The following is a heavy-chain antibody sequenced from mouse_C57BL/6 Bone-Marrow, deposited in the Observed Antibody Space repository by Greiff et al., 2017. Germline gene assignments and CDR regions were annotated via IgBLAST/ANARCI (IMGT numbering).Heavy chain of an antibody. CDR3: ARGDSAH. J-gene: IGHJ2*01. V-gene: IGHV1-82*01. CDR2: IYPGDGDT. D-gene: IGHD3-3*01. Sequence: QVQLLQSGPELVKPGASVKISCKASGYAFSSSWMNWVKQRPGKGLEWIGRIYPGDGDTNYNGKFKGKATLTADKSSSTAYMQHSGLTSEDSAVYCCARGDSAHWGQGTTVTVSS. CDR1: GYAFSSSW.